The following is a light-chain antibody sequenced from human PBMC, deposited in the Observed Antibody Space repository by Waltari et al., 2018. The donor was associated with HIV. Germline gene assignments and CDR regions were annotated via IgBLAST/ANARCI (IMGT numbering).Light chain of an antibody. CDR2: GNS. J-gene: IGLJ2*01. CDR3: QSYDSSLSGVV. CDR1: SSNIGPGYD. Sequence: QSVLTQPPSVSGAPGQRVTIPCTGSSSNIGPGYDAHWYQQLPGTATKLLIYGNSNRPSGVPDRFSGSKSGTSASLAITGLQAEDEADYYCQSYDSSLSGVVFGGGTKLTVL. V-gene: IGLV1-40*01.